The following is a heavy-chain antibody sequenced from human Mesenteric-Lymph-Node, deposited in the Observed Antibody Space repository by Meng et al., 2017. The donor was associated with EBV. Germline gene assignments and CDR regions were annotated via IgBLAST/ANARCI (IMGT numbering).Heavy chain of an antibody. J-gene: IGHJ4*02. Sequence: QVQLQQWGAGLVKPSETLSLTCAVHGVSLSGYYWSWIRQSPGKGLEWIGEINHSGSTSYNPSLKSRVTISVDTAKNQFSLKMSSVTAADTAVYYCARLIVGSLSTFDYWGQGALVTVSS. CDR2: INHSGST. CDR3: ARLIVGSLSTFDY. V-gene: IGHV4-34*01. D-gene: IGHD1-26*01. CDR1: GVSLSGYY.